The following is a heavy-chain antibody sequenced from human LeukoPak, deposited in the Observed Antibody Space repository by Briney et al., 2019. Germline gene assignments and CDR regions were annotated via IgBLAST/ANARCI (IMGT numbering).Heavy chain of an antibody. CDR1: GGSISSYY. CDR3: AREVLAKNYGMDV. Sequence: SETLSLTCTVSGGSISSYYWSWIRQPPGKGLEWIGSMSYSGSTNSNPSLKSRVTISVDTSKNQFSLKLSSVTAADTAVYYCAREVLAKNYGMDVWGQGTTVTVSS. D-gene: IGHD2-8*02. V-gene: IGHV4-59*12. J-gene: IGHJ6*02. CDR2: MSYSGST.